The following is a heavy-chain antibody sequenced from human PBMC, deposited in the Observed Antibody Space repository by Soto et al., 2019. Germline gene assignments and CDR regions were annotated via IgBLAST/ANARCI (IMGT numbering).Heavy chain of an antibody. Sequence: SETLSLTCTVSGGSIRTGDYYWVWIRQTPGRGLEWIGSVYYTGTTYYTPSLQGRVTMSADTSKNTFFLELRSVTAADTGVYYCASHPLNWSDADSWGQGVLVTVSS. V-gene: IGHV4-39*02. D-gene: IGHD1-1*01. CDR2: VYYTGTT. CDR3: ASHPLNWSDADS. CDR1: GGSIRTGDYY. J-gene: IGHJ4*02.